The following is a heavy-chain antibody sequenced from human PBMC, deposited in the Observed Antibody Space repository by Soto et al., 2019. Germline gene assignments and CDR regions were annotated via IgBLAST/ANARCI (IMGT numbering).Heavy chain of an antibody. CDR3: ARDLSGGNYYYHGLDV. CDR2: ITSNSVYV. CDR1: GFTFSDFD. V-gene: IGHV3-21*01. J-gene: IGHJ6*02. Sequence: GGSLRLSCAVSGFTFSDFDMSWVRQAPGKGLEWVSSITSNSVYVYYADSLKGRFTISRDNAKISLYLQMNSLRADDTAVYYWARDLSGGNYYYHGLDVWGQGTTVTVSS. D-gene: IGHD1-26*01.